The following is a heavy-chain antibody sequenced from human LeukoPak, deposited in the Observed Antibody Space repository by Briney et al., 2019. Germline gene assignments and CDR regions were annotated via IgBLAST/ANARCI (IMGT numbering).Heavy chain of an antibody. CDR2: IYSGGST. J-gene: IGHJ4*02. CDR1: GFTVSSNY. V-gene: IGHV3-53*01. Sequence: GGSLRLSCAASGFTVSSNYMSWVRQAPGKGLEWVSVIYSGGSTYYADSVKGRFTISGDNSKNTLYLQMNSLRAEDTAVYYCARGELDTAMATYLDYWGQGTLVTVSS. D-gene: IGHD5-18*01. CDR3: ARGELDTAMATYLDY.